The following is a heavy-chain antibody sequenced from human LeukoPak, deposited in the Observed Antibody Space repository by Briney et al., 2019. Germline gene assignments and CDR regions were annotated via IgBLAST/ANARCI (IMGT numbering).Heavy chain of an antibody. CDR1: GYTFTSYD. J-gene: IGHJ4*02. CDR2: INPSGGST. CDR3: ARDSLYGVVDY. V-gene: IGHV1-46*01. Sequence: ASVKVSCKASGYTFTSYDINWVRQAPGQGLEWMGIINPSGGSTSYAQKFQGRVTMTRDTSTSTVYMYLSSLRSEDTAAYYCARDSLYGVVDYWGQGTLVTVSS. D-gene: IGHD4-17*01.